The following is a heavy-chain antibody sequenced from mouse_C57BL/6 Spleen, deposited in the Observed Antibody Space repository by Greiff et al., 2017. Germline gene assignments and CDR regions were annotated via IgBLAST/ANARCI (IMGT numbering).Heavy chain of an antibody. Sequence: VQLQQSGPELVKPGASVKISCKASGYSFTGYYMNWVKQSPEKSLEWIGEINPSTGGTTYNQKFKAKATLTVDKSSSTAYMQLKSLTSEDSAVYYCAREGSWGYFDYWCQGTTLTVSS. CDR2: INPSTGGT. J-gene: IGHJ2*01. CDR1: GYSFTGYY. CDR3: AREGSWGYFDY. V-gene: IGHV1-42*01.